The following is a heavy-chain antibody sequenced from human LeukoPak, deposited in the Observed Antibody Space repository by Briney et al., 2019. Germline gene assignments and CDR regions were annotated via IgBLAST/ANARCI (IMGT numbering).Heavy chain of an antibody. CDR2: IWYDGSNK. CDR1: GFTFSSYG. CDR3: VRGPGITGIAPYFDY. D-gene: IGHD1-20*01. J-gene: IGHJ4*02. V-gene: IGHV3-33*01. Sequence: GGSLRLSCAASGFTFSSYGMHWVRQAPGKGLEWVAVIWYDGSNKYYADSVKGRFTISRDNSKNTLYLQMNSLRAEDTAVYYCVRGPGITGIAPYFDYWGQGTLVTVSS.